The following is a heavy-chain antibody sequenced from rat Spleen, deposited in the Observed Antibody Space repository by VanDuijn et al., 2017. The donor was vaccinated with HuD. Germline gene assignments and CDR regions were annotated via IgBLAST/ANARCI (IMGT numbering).Heavy chain of an antibody. CDR2: VSPSGGTT. Sequence: EVQLVESGGGLVQPGRSMKLSCAASGFTFSNYYMAWVRQAQTKGLEWVASVSPSGGTTNYRDSVKGRFTISRDTSKSTLYLQMDSLRSEDTATYYCATNYYSSFGFAYWGQGTLVTVSS. J-gene: IGHJ3*01. CDR1: GFTFSNYY. CDR3: ATNYYSSFGFAY. D-gene: IGHD1-2*01. V-gene: IGHV5-25*01.